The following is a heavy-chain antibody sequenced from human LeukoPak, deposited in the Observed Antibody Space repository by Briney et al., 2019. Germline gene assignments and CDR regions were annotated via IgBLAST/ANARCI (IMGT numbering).Heavy chain of an antibody. V-gene: IGHV3-73*01. CDR2: IRSKTNNYAT. J-gene: IGHJ4*02. CDR1: GFTFSGSA. Sequence: PGGSLRLSCAASGFTFSGSAMHWVRQASGKGLEWVGRIRSKTNNYATAYAASVEGRFTISRDDSKNTAYLQMDSLKTEDTAVYYCTRLVGDNSGYYGDYWGQGTLVTVSS. CDR3: TRLVGDNSGYYGDY. D-gene: IGHD3-22*01.